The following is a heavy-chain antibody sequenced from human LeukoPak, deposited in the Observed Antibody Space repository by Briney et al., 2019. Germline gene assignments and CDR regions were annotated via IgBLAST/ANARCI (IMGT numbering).Heavy chain of an antibody. V-gene: IGHV1-46*01. D-gene: IGHD6-13*01. Sequence: GASVKVSCKASGYTFTSYYMHWVRQAPGQGLEWMGIINPSGGSTSYAQKFQGRVTMTRDTSTSTAYMELRSLRSDDDTAVYYCGRIIATTLIDAFDIWGQGTMVTVSS. J-gene: IGHJ3*02. CDR2: INPSGGST. CDR3: GRIIATTLIDAFDI. CDR1: GYTFTSYY.